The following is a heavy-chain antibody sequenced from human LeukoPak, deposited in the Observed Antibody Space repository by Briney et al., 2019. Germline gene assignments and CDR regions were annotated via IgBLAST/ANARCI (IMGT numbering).Heavy chain of an antibody. Sequence: GGSLRLSCAASGFTFSSYGMHWVRQAPGKGLEWVAVISYDGSNKYYADSVKGRFTISRDNSKNTLYLQMNSLRAEDTAVYYCAKARRSYYDFWSGYKLPLDYWGQGTLVTVSS. CDR2: ISYDGSNK. CDR1: GFTFSSYG. D-gene: IGHD3-3*01. CDR3: AKARRSYYDFWSGYKLPLDY. V-gene: IGHV3-30*18. J-gene: IGHJ4*02.